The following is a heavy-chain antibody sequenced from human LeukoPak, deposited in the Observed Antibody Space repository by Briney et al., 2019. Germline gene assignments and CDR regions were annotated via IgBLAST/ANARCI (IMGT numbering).Heavy chain of an antibody. CDR3: ARHRNEGYYFYMDV. CDR2: IYPGDSDT. J-gene: IGHJ6*03. CDR1: GYSFTSYW. Sequence: GESLKISCKGSGYSFTSYWSSWVRQMPGKGLEWMGIIYPGDSDTRYSPSFQGQVTISVDKSISTAFLQWSSLKASDTAMYYCARHRNEGYYFYMDVWGKGTTVTVSS. D-gene: IGHD2-8*01. V-gene: IGHV5-51*01.